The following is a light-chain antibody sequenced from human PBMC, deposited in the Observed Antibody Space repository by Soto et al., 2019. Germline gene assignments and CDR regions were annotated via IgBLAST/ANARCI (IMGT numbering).Light chain of an antibody. CDR3: QKYNSAPYT. CDR2: ATS. J-gene: IGKJ2*01. Sequence: DIQMTQSPSSLSASVGDRVTITCRASQGIGNYLAWYQQKPGKVPKLLIYATSTLQSGVPSRFSGSASGTDFTLIISSLQPEDVATYYCQKYNSAPYTLGQGTRLEI. CDR1: QGIGNY. V-gene: IGKV1-27*01.